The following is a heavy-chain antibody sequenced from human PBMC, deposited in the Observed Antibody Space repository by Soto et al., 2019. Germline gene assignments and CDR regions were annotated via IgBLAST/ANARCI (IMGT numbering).Heavy chain of an antibody. CDR1: GGSISSGDYY. Sequence: SETLSLTCTVSGGSISSGDYYWSWIRQPPGKGLEWIGYIYYSGSTYYNPSLKSRVTISVDTSKNQFSLKLSSVTAADTAVYYCARADWAGTYGMDVWGQGTTVTVSS. J-gene: IGHJ6*02. CDR2: IYYSGST. CDR3: ARADWAGTYGMDV. D-gene: IGHD1-7*01. V-gene: IGHV4-30-4*01.